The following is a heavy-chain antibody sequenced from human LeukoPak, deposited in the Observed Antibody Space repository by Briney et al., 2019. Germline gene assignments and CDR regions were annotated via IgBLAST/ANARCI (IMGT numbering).Heavy chain of an antibody. Sequence: GGSLRLSCAASGFTFSSYEMNWVRQAPGKGLEWVSSISSSSSYIYYADSVKGRFTISRDNAKNSLYLQMNSLRAEDTAVYYCARDCTPYYYDSSGCYFDYWGQGTLVTVSS. D-gene: IGHD3-22*01. CDR2: ISSSSSYI. V-gene: IGHV3-21*01. CDR1: GFTFSSYE. J-gene: IGHJ4*02. CDR3: ARDCTPYYYDSSGCYFDY.